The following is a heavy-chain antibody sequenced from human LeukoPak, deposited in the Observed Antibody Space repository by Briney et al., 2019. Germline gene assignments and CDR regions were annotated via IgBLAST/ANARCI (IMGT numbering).Heavy chain of an antibody. CDR1: GYIFTASY. D-gene: IGHD1-1*01. CDR3: ARGTTEGDY. V-gene: IGHV1-2*06. J-gene: IGHJ4*02. CDR2: INPIGGGT. Sequence: AASVKVSCKASGYIFTASYIQWVRQAPGQGLEWVGRINPIGGGTNYAQSFEGRVTMTRDTSISTAYMELSRLTSDDTAIYYCARGTTEGDYWGQGTLVTVSS.